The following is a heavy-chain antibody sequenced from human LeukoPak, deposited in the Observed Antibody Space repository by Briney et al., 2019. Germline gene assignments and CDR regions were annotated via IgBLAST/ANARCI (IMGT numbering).Heavy chain of an antibody. CDR3: ARIGSTSWHVPDY. CDR1: GGSISSYY. D-gene: IGHD2-2*01. J-gene: IGHJ4*02. Sequence: SETLSLTCTVSGGSISSYYWSWIRQPPGKGLEWIGYIYYSGSTNYNPSLKSRVTISVDTSKNQFSLKLSSVTAADTAVYYCARIGSTSWHVPDYWGQGTLVTVSS. V-gene: IGHV4-59*01. CDR2: IYYSGST.